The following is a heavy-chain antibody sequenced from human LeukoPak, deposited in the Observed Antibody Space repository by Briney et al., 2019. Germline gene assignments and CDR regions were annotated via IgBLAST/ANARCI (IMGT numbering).Heavy chain of an antibody. J-gene: IGHJ5*02. Sequence: GGSLRLSCAASGFTFSSYAMSWVRRAPGKGLEWVSTISGGGGDTYYTDSVKGRFTISRDNSKNTLYLQMSSLRAEDTALYYCAKDHGGSYYSSEDWFDPWGQGTLVTVSS. CDR1: GFTFSSYA. CDR3: AKDHGGSYYSSEDWFDP. D-gene: IGHD1-26*01. V-gene: IGHV3-23*01. CDR2: ISGGGGDT.